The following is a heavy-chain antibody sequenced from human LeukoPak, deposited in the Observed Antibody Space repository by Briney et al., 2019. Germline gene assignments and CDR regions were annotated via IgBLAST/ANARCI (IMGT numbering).Heavy chain of an antibody. Sequence: GGSLILSCAGSEFTFSNYWMHRVRQAPGMGLVWVSRIETDGTTTSYADSVRGRFTISRDNAKNTVYLQMNSLRAADTAVYYCARLLKTDSSSDYWGQGTLVTVSS. D-gene: IGHD6-6*01. CDR2: IETDGTTT. CDR3: ARLLKTDSSSDY. J-gene: IGHJ4*02. CDR1: EFTFSNYW. V-gene: IGHV3-74*01.